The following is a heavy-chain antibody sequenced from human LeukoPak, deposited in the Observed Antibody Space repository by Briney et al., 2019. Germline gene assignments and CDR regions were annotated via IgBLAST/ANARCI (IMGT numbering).Heavy chain of an antibody. J-gene: IGHJ6*02. Sequence: SGGSLRLSCAASGFTFSSYSMNWVRQAPGKGLEWVSSISSSSSYIYYADSVKGRFTISRDNAKNSLYLQMNSLRAEDTAVYYCARSGSGSYYIMSYYYYGMDVWGQGTTVTVSS. CDR3: ARSGSGSYYIMSYYYYGMDV. CDR2: ISSSSSYI. V-gene: IGHV3-21*01. D-gene: IGHD3-10*01. CDR1: GFTFSSYS.